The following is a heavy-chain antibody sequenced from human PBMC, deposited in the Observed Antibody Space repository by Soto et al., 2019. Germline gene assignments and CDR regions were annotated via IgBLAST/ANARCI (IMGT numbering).Heavy chain of an antibody. D-gene: IGHD3-3*01. CDR1: GDSVSSNSAA. CDR3: ARVATYYDFWSGYPYYFDY. V-gene: IGHV6-1*01. J-gene: IGHJ4*02. CDR2: TYYRSKWYN. Sequence: LSQTLSLTCAISGDSVSSNSAAWNWIRQSPSRGLEWLGRTYYRSKWYNDYAVSVKSRITINPDTSKNQFSLQLNSVTPEDTAVYYCARVATYYDFWSGYPYYFDYWGQGTLVTV.